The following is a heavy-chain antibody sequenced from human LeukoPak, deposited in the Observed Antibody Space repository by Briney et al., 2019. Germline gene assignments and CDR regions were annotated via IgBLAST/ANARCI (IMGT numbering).Heavy chain of an antibody. CDR2: IYHSGSG. D-gene: IGHD4-17*01. J-gene: IGHJ3*01. CDR1: GYSISNDYY. Sequence: PSDTLSLTCAVFGYSISNDYYWGWIRQPPGRGLEWIGHIYHSGSGYYNPSLKSRVAMSVDTSKNQFSLKLSSVTAVDTAVYYCTRKATTGPTKAAFDVWGQGTMVTVSS. CDR3: TRKATTGPTKAAFDV. V-gene: IGHV4-28*01.